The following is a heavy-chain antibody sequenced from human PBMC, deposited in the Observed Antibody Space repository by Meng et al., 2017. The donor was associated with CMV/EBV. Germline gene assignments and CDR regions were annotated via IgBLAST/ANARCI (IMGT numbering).Heavy chain of an antibody. CDR2: ISSSGSTI. CDR3: ASDTGAEDY. J-gene: IGHJ4*02. V-gene: IGHV3-11*04. Sequence: GESLKISCAASGFTFSDYYMSWIRQAPGKGLEWVSYISSSGSTIYYADSVKGRFTISRDNAKNTLYLQMNSLRAEDTAVYYCASDTGAEDYWGQGTLVTVSS. D-gene: IGHD1-14*01. CDR1: GFTFSDYY.